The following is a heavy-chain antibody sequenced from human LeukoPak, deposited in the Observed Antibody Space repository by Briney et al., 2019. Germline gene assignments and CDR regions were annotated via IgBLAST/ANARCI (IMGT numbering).Heavy chain of an antibody. Sequence: SETLSLTCTVSGGSISSSSYYWGWIRQPPGKGLEWIGSIYYGGSTYSNPSLKSRVTISVDTSKNQFSLNLNSVTAADTAVYYCARHLYSYHSGGLGTLVTVSS. V-gene: IGHV4-39*01. CDR3: ARHLYSYHS. CDR2: IYYGGST. D-gene: IGHD5-18*01. CDR1: GGSISSSSYY. J-gene: IGHJ5*01.